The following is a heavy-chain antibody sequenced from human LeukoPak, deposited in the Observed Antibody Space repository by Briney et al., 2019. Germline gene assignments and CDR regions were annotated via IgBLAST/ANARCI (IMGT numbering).Heavy chain of an antibody. J-gene: IGHJ4*02. V-gene: IGHV3-23*01. CDR1: GFPLNSYA. CDR3: ARETMVRGVH. CDR2: ISGSGGNT. D-gene: IGHD3-10*01. Sequence: PGGPLRLSCGASGFPLNSYAMRWVRQAPGKGREWVSAISGSGGNTFYADSVKGRFTISRDNSKNTLYLQMNSLRAEDTAVYYCARETMVRGVHWGQGTLVTVSS.